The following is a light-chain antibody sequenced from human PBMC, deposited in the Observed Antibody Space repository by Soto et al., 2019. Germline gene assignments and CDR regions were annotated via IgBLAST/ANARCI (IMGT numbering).Light chain of an antibody. CDR3: SSYTSLSTVV. J-gene: IGLJ1*01. CDR1: SSDVGTYNY. CDR2: EVT. V-gene: IGLV2-14*01. Sequence: LTQPASVSGSPGQSITISCTGTSSDVGTYNYVSWYQLHPGEAPKLIIYEVTNRPSGVSDRFSGSKSGNTASLTISGLQSEDETDYYCSSYTSLSTVVFGTGTKVTVL.